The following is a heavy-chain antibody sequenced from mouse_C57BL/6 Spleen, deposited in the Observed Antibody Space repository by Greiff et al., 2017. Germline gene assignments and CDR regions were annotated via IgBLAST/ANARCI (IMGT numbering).Heavy chain of an antibody. Sequence: EVHLVESGGGLVQPGGSMKLSCVASGFTFSNYWMNWVRQSPEKGLEWVAQIRLKSDNYATHYAESVKGRFTISRDDSKSSVYLQMNNLRAEDTGIYYCTGDGNYGYFDVWGTGTTVTVSS. D-gene: IGHD2-1*01. J-gene: IGHJ1*03. CDR1: GFTFSNYW. CDR2: IRLKSDNYAT. CDR3: TGDGNYGYFDV. V-gene: IGHV6-3*01.